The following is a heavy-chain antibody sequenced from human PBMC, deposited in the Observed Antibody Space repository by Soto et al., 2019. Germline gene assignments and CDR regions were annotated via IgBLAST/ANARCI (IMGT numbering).Heavy chain of an antibody. D-gene: IGHD3-16*01. CDR3: ARVAGGRIVTFPASSHRRNNGLAP. J-gene: IGHJ5*02. V-gene: IGHV4-34*12. CDR1: GGSLSGYL. CDR2: IFHRGDN. Sequence: QVQLQQWGPGLVKPSETLSLTCAVYGGSLSGYLWTWIRQSPGKGLVWIGEIFHRGDNNYSPSLKGRVTMSVDTMKNQFSVKLTSVTAADTAVYYCARVAGGRIVTFPASSHRRNNGLAPWGQGTPVTVSS.